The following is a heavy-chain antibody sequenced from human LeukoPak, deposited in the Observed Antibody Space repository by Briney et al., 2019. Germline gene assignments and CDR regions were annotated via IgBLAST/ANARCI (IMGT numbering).Heavy chain of an antibody. D-gene: IGHD3-10*01. Sequence: ASVKVSCKASGYTFTGYYMHWVRQAPGQGLEWMGWINPNSGGTNYAQKFQGRGTMTRDTSISTAYMELSRLRSDDTAVYYCARSMVRGVIIDYWGQGTLVTVSS. V-gene: IGHV1-2*02. CDR3: ARSMVRGVIIDY. CDR2: INPNSGGT. CDR1: GYTFTGYY. J-gene: IGHJ4*02.